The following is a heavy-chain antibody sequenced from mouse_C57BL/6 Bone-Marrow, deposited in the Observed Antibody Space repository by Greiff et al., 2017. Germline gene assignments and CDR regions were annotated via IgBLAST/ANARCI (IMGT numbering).Heavy chain of an antibody. D-gene: IGHD1-1*01. J-gene: IGHJ4*01. Sequence: EVHLVESGPGLVKPSQSLSLTCSVTGYSITSGYYWNWIRQFPGNKLEWMGYISYDGSNNYNPSLKNRISITRDTSKNQFFLKLNSVTTEDTATYYCARESSYDAMDYWGQGTSVTVSS. V-gene: IGHV3-6*01. CDR1: GYSITSGYY. CDR3: ARESSYDAMDY. CDR2: ISYDGSN.